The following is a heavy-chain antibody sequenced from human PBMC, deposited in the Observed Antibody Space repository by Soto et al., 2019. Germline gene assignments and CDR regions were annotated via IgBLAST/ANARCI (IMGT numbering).Heavy chain of an antibody. J-gene: IGHJ1*01. CDR3: EGDPYYSGSAF. Sequence: LRLSCAASGFRFSDHYMTWIRQAPGKGLEWVSKISGGGTTMYYADSVKGRFTVSRDNAKNSLYLQMNSLRAEATAVYYCEGDPYYSGSAFWGQGAMVTVSS. D-gene: IGHD3-10*01. V-gene: IGHV3-11*01. CDR2: ISGGGTTM. CDR1: GFRFSDHY.